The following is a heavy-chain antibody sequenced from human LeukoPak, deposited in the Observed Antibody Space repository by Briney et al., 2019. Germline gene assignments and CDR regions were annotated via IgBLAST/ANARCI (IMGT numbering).Heavy chain of an antibody. CDR2: INWARTNT. V-gene: IGHV3-20*04. CDR3: VKGHSSNWYSIAY. CDR1: LGTTDDYG. Sequence: GGALRLSCAFSLGTTDDYGRSWVRPAPWKGGEGGSGINWARTNTYYAESVKARFAISRDSAEKSMYLQMNSMRDEDTAFYYFVKGHSSNWYSIAYWGQGTLVTVSS. J-gene: IGHJ4*02. D-gene: IGHD6-13*01.